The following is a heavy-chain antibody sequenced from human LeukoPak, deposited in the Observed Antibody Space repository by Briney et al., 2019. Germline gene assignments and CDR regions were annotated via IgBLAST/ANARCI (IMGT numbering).Heavy chain of an antibody. J-gene: IGHJ3*02. D-gene: IGHD4-17*01. CDR3: ARTPYYGDYAFGI. V-gene: IGHV1-69*05. Sequence: ASVKVSCKASGGTFSSYAISWVRQAPGQGLEWMGGIIPIFGTANYAQKFQGRVTITTDESTSTAYMELSSLRSEDTAVYYCARTPYYGDYAFGIWGQGTMVTVSS. CDR2: IIPIFGTA. CDR1: GGTFSSYA.